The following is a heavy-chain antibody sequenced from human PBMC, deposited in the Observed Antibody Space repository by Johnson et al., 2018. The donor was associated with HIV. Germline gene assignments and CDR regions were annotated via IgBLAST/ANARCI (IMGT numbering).Heavy chain of an antibody. CDR1: GFTFSSYA. J-gene: IGHJ3*02. Sequence: VQLVESGGGLVQPGGSLKLSCAASGFTFSSYAMSWVRQAPGKGLEWVSGISWNSGSIGYADSVKGRFTISRDNAKNSLYLQMNSLRAEDTALYYCAKVMGSSWYDPWDAFDIWGQGTVVTVSS. CDR3: AKVMGSSWYDPWDAFDI. D-gene: IGHD6-13*01. V-gene: IGHV3-9*01. CDR2: ISWNSGSI.